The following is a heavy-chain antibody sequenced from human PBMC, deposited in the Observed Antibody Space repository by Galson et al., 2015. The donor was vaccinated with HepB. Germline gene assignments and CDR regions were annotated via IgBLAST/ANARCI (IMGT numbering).Heavy chain of an antibody. D-gene: IGHD5-18*01. CDR2: LSGSGGST. V-gene: IGHV3-23*01. Sequence: SLRLSCAASGFTFSSYAMSWVRQAPGKGLEWVPGLSGSGGSTYYADSVKGRFTISRDNSKNTLYLQMNSLRAEDTAVYYCAKPLSPGYSYGSKDYWGQGTLVTVSS. J-gene: IGHJ4*02. CDR3: AKPLSPGYSYGSKDY. CDR1: GFTFSSYA.